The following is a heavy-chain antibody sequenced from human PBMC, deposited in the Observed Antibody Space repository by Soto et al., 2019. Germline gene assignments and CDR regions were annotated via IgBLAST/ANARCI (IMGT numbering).Heavy chain of an antibody. CDR3: ARNGGSYHYYGSGSMGY. CDR2: ISYDGSNK. Sequence: QVQLVESGGGVVQPGRSLRLSCAASGFTFSSYAMHWVRQAPGKGLEWVAVISYDGSNKYYADSVKGRFTISRDNSKNTLYLQMNRLRAEDTAVYYCARNGGSYHYYGSGSMGYWGQGTLVTVSS. J-gene: IGHJ4*02. V-gene: IGHV3-30-3*01. D-gene: IGHD3-10*01. CDR1: GFTFSSYA.